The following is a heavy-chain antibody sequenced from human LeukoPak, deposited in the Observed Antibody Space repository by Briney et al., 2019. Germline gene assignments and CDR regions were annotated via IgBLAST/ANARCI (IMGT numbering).Heavy chain of an antibody. CDR1: GYTLTELS. CDR3: ARAVSSGWTLDY. CDR2: FDPEDGET. J-gene: IGHJ4*02. D-gene: IGHD6-19*01. Sequence: ASVKVSCKVSGYTLTELSMHWVRQAPGKGLEWMGGFDPEDGETIYAQKFQGRVTITADESTSTAYMELSSLRSEDTAVYYCARAVSSGWTLDYWGQGTLVTVSS. V-gene: IGHV1-24*01.